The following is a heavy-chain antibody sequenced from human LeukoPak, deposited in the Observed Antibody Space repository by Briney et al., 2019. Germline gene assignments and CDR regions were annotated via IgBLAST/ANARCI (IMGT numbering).Heavy chain of an antibody. CDR3: ARAYSSSWYDF. CDR1: GFTFSNS. Sequence: GTLRLSCVASGFTFSNSGMNWVRQAPGKGLEWIGETHHSGSTHYNPSLKSGVTISVDKSKNQFSLKLNSVTAADTAVYYCARAYSSSWYDFWGQGTLVTVSS. J-gene: IGHJ5*01. CDR2: THHSGST. D-gene: IGHD6-13*01. V-gene: IGHV4-4*02.